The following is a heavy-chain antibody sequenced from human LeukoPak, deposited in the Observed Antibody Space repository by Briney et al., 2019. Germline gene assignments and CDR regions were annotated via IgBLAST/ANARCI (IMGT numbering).Heavy chain of an antibody. CDR2: INPNSGGT. Sequence: ASVKVSCKAYGYTFTDYYMHWVRQAPGQGLEWMGWINPNSGGTNYAQKFQGRVTMTRGTSICTAYMELSRLRSDDTAVYYCAREGPIVGATHLVDYWGQGTLVTVSS. CDR1: GYTFTDYY. CDR3: AREGPIVGATHLVDY. D-gene: IGHD1-26*01. J-gene: IGHJ4*02. V-gene: IGHV1-2*02.